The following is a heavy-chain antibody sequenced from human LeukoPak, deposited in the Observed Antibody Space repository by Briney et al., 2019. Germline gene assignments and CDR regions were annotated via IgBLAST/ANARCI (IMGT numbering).Heavy chain of an antibody. D-gene: IGHD2/OR15-2a*01. J-gene: IGHJ4*02. Sequence: SETLSLTCTVSGYSISSGYYWAWIRQPPGKGLEWIANIYYTGSTYYNPSLKNRVTISVDTSKNQFSLKVMSLTAADTAVYYCASLKVPGHFDYWGQGTLVTLSS. V-gene: IGHV4-38-2*02. CDR2: IYYTGST. CDR3: ASLKVPGHFDY. CDR1: GYSISSGYY.